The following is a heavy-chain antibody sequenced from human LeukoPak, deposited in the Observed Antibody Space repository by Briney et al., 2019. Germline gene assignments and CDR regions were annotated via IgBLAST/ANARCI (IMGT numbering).Heavy chain of an antibody. CDR1: GDSFSSNNY. D-gene: IGHD3-22*01. V-gene: IGHV4-4*02. CDR3: ARNAGYSDLNY. J-gene: IGHJ4*02. Sequence: SETLSLTCTVSGDSFSSNNYWTWVRQPPGKGLEWIGEIYRSGATNYNPSLRSRVTVSLDRSKNQFYLRLNSVTAADTAIYYCARNAGYSDLNYWGQGVLVTVSS. CDR2: IYRSGAT.